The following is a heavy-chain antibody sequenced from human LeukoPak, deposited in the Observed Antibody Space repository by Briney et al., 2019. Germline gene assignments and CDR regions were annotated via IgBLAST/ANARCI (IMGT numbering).Heavy chain of an antibody. Sequence: GGSLRLSCAASGFTFSSYEMNWVRQAPGKGLEWVSYISRSGSTIYYADSVKGRFTISRDNAKKSLYLQMNSLRAEDTAVYYCARGVIYFDCWGQGTLVTLSS. V-gene: IGHV3-48*03. CDR3: ARGVIYFDC. CDR1: GFTFSSYE. CDR2: ISRSGSTI. J-gene: IGHJ4*02. D-gene: IGHD3-22*01.